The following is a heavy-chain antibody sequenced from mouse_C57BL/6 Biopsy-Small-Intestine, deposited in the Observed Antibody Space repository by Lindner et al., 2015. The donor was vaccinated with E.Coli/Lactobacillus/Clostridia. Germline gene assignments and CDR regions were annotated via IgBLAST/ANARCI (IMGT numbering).Heavy chain of an antibody. D-gene: IGHD1-1*01. J-gene: IGHJ2*01. CDR1: GYSFTGNH. Sequence: VQLQESGPELVKSGTSVKISCKASGYSFTGNHINWVKQSPEKSLEWIGEINPSTGSATYNQKFRAKATLTVDKPSSTAYMQFKSLTSEDSAVYYCARREVYYFDYWGQGTTLTVSS. V-gene: IGHV1-42*01. CDR2: INPSTGSA. CDR3: ARREVYYFDY.